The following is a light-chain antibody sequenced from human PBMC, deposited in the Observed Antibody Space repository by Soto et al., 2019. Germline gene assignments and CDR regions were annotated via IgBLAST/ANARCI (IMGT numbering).Light chain of an antibody. J-gene: IGKJ5*01. V-gene: IGKV3-11*01. CDR2: DAS. CDR1: ENLHSF. Sequence: EIVLTQSPATLSLSPVSRVTLSCRASENLHSFLNWYQQKPGQAPRPLIYDASKRATGVPDRISGSGSGTDYTLTISSLEPEDFAVYYCQQRTRWPMTFGQGSRLEIK. CDR3: QQRTRWPMT.